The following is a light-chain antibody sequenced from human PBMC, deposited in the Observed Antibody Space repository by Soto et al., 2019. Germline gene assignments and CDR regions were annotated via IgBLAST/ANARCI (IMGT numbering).Light chain of an antibody. J-gene: IGLJ2*01. CDR1: SSDVGGYNY. V-gene: IGLV2-14*01. Sequence: QSALTQPASVSGSPGQSITISCTGTSSDVGGYNYVSWYQQHPGKAPKLMIYDVSNRPSGVSNRFSRSKSGNTASLTISGLHPQDEPHYYCCSYTCSSTLDVVFGGGTKVTVL. CDR2: DVS. CDR3: CSYTCSSTLDVV.